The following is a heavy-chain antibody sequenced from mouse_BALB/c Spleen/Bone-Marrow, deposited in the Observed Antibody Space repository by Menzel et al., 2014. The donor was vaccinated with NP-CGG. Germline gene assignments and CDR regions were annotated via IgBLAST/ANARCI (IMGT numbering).Heavy chain of an antibody. J-gene: IGHJ3*01. CDR2: INPYNDGI. CDR1: GYTFTSYV. V-gene: IGHV1-14*01. Sequence: EVKVVESGPELVKPGTSVKMSCKASGYTFTSYVMHWVKQKPGQGLEWIGYINPYNDGIKYNEKFKGKATLTSDKSSSTAYMELSSLTSEDSAVYLCGRDYYGSTSFAYWGQGTLVTVSA. CDR3: GRDYYGSTSFAY. D-gene: IGHD1-1*01.